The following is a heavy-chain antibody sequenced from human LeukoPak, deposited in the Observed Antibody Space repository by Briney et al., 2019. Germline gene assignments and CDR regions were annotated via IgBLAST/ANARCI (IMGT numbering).Heavy chain of an antibody. CDR1: GGSFSGYY. J-gene: IGHJ4*02. D-gene: IGHD3-10*01. V-gene: IGHV4-34*01. Sequence: KPSETLSLTCAVYGGSFSGYYWSWIRQPPGKGLEWIGEINHSGSTNYNPSPKSRVTISVDTSKNQFSLKLSSVTAADTAVYYCARCRYYYGSGSYAPHLDYWGQGTLVTVSS. CDR3: ARCRYYYGSGSYAPHLDY. CDR2: INHSGST.